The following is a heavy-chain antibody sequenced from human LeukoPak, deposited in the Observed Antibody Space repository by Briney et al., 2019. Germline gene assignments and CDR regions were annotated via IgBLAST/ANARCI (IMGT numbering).Heavy chain of an antibody. D-gene: IGHD2-15*01. CDR3: ARGYCSGGSCETHWFDP. V-gene: IGHV3-66*01. Sequence: GGSLRLSCAASGFTVSSNYMSWVRQAPGKGLEWVSVIYAGGSTHYADSVKGRFTISRDNSKNTLYLQMNSLTAADTAVYYCARGYCSGGSCETHWFDPWGQGTLVTVSS. J-gene: IGHJ5*02. CDR2: IYAGGST. CDR1: GFTVSSNY.